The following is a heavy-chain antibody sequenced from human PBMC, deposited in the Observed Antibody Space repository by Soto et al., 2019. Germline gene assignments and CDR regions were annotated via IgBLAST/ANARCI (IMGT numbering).Heavy chain of an antibody. J-gene: IGHJ4*02. CDR1: GYSFTSTY. CDR2: INPAGGTT. V-gene: IGHV1-46*01. D-gene: IGHD2-21*02. CDR3: DLKVVTYYDN. Sequence: QVQLVQSGAEVKKPGASVRISCRASGYSFTSTYVHWVRQAPGQGPEWMGIINPAGGTTYYAQKFQGRLTITSDTSTDTVFMDLNDLTSEDTAVYFCDLKVVTYYDNWGQGTLLTVSS.